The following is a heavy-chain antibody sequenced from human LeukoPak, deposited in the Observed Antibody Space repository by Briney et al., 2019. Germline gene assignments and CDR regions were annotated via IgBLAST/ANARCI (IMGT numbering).Heavy chain of an antibody. D-gene: IGHD1-26*01. CDR1: GVSISSGDYY. Sequence: PSETLSLTCTVSGVSISSGDYYWSWIRQPPGKGLEWIGYIYYSGSTNYNPSLKSRLTITVNTSKNQFSLKLSSVTAADTAVYYCARVEGATTIDYWGQGTLVTVSS. J-gene: IGHJ4*02. CDR2: IYYSGST. V-gene: IGHV4-61*08. CDR3: ARVEGATTIDY.